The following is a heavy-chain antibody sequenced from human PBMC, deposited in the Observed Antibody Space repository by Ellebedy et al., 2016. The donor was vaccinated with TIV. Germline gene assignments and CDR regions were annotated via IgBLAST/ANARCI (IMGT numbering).Heavy chain of an antibody. V-gene: IGHV4-61*01. CDR2: IYYSGST. CDR1: GGSISSSSYY. CDR3: ARVKRGYSGYTFQVYPDY. D-gene: IGHD5-12*01. Sequence: SETLSLTXTVSGGSISSSSYYWSWIRQPPGKGLEWIGYIYYSGSTNYNPSLKSRVTISVDTSKNQFSLKLSSVTAADTAVYYCARVKRGYSGYTFQVYPDYWGQGTLVTVSS. J-gene: IGHJ4*02.